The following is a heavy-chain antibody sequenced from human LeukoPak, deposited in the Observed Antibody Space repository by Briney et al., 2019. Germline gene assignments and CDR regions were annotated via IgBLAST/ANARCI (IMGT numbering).Heavy chain of an antibody. CDR1: GFTFSSYS. Sequence: GGSLRLSCAASGFTFSSYSMNWVRQAPGKGLEWVSSISSSSSYIYYADSVKGRFTISRDSAKNSLYLQMNSLRADDTAVYFCARDKGGDYGLFDYWGQGTLVTVSS. CDR3: ARDKGGDYGLFDY. V-gene: IGHV3-21*04. CDR2: ISSSSSYI. D-gene: IGHD2-21*02. J-gene: IGHJ4*02.